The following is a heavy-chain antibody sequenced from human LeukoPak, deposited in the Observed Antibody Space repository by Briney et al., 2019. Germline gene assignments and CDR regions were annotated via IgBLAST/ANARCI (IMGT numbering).Heavy chain of an antibody. CDR3: AREGPSGDIVAVPAAM. CDR2: IIPIFGTA. J-gene: IGHJ4*02. CDR1: GGTFSSYA. Sequence: SVKVSCKASGGTFSSYAISWVRQAPGQGLEWMGGIIPIFGTANYAQKFQGRVTITADESTSTAYMELSSLRSEDTAVYYCAREGPSGDIVAVPAAMWGQGTLVTVSS. D-gene: IGHD2-2*01. V-gene: IGHV1-69*01.